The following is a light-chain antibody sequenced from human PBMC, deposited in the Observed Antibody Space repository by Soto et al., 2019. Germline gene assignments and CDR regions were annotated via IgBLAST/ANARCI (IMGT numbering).Light chain of an antibody. V-gene: IGKV3-11*01. CDR2: DAS. CDR3: QQYNNWPIT. J-gene: IGKJ5*01. Sequence: EIVLTQSPATLSLSPGERATLCCRASQSFSSYLAWYQQRPGQAPRLLIYDASVRATGIPPRFSGSGSGTDFTLTISSLQPEDFAVYYCQQYNNWPITFGQGTRLEI. CDR1: QSFSSY.